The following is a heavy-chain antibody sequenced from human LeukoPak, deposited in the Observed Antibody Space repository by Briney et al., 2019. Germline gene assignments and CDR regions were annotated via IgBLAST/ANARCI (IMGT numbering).Heavy chain of an antibody. J-gene: IGHJ4*02. Sequence: ASVKVSCKASGYTFTGYYMHWVRQAPGQGLEWMGWINPNSGGTNYAQKFQGRVTMTRDTSISTAYMELSRLRSDDTAVYYCARGSVVGAIVGNGLDYWGQGTLVTVSS. V-gene: IGHV1-2*02. CDR1: GYTFTGYY. CDR2: INPNSGGT. D-gene: IGHD1-26*01. CDR3: ARGSVVGAIVGNGLDY.